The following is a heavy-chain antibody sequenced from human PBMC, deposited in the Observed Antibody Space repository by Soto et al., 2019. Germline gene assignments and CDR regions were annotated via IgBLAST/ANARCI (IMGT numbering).Heavy chain of an antibody. D-gene: IGHD2-2*01. Sequence: QVQLVQSGAEVKKPGSSVKVSCKASGGTFSSYAISWVRQAPGQGLEWMGGIIPIFGTANYAQKFQGRVTITADESTSTAYMELSSLRSEDTPVYYCARSSTSSSSRYYYYGLDVSGQGTTVTVSS. CDR2: IIPIFGTA. V-gene: IGHV1-69*12. CDR1: GGTFSSYA. J-gene: IGHJ6*02. CDR3: ARSSTSSSSRYYYYGLDV.